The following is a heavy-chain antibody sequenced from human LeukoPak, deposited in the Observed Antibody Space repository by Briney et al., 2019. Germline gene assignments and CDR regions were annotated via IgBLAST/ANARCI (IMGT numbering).Heavy chain of an antibody. CDR2: IYYSGST. J-gene: IGHJ4*02. Sequence: SETLSLTCTVSGYSISSGYYWGWIRQPPGKGLEWIGSIYYSGSTYYNPSLKSRVTISVDTSKNQFSLKLSSVTAADTAVYYCARYSYAEGGYYFDYWGQGTLVTVSS. D-gene: IGHD5-18*01. V-gene: IGHV4-38-2*02. CDR3: ARYSYAEGGYYFDY. CDR1: GYSISSGYY.